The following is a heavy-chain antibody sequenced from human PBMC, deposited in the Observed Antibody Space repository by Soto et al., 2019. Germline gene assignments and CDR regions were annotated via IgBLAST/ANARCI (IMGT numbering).Heavy chain of an antibody. Sequence: PSETLSLTCTVSGGSISGSSYYWGWIRQPPGKGREWIGSIYYSGSTYYNPSLKSRVTISVDTSKNQFSLKLSSVTAADTAVYYCARQRMDIVQLYYYYYYMDVWGKGTTVTVSS. CDR2: IYYSGST. J-gene: IGHJ6*03. CDR3: ARQRMDIVQLYYYYYYMDV. CDR1: GGSISGSSYY. D-gene: IGHD5-12*01. V-gene: IGHV4-39*01.